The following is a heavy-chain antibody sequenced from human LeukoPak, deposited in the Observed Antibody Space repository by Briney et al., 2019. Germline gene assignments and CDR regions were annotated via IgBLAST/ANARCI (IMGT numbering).Heavy chain of an antibody. CDR2: ILGGSGSTR. D-gene: IGHD1-1*01. CDR3: ARGYNWKGDAFDI. V-gene: IGHV3-48*03. J-gene: IGHJ3*02. CDR1: GFSFSNYE. Sequence: GGSLRLSCAASGFSFSNYEMNWVGQAPGKGLEWGSYILGGSGSTRYYADSVKGRFTISRDNAKNSVYLQVNRLRADDTAVYYCARGYNWKGDAFDIWGQGTMVTVSS.